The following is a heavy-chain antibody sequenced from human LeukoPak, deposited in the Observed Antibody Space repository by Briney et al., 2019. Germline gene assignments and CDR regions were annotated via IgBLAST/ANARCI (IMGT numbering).Heavy chain of an antibody. V-gene: IGHV4-30-4*01. D-gene: IGHD5-18*01. J-gene: IGHJ5*02. CDR1: GGSISSGDYY. CDR2: IYYSGST. CDR3: ARALGRLLSWFDP. Sequence: SQTLSLTCTVSGGSISSGDYYWSWIRQPPGKGLEWIGYIYYSGSTYYNPSLKSRVTISVDTSKNQFSLKLSSVTAADTAVYYCARALGRLLSWFDPWGQGTLVTVSS.